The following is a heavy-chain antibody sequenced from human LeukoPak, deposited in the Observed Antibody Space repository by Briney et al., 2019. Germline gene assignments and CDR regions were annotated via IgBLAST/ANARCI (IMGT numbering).Heavy chain of an antibody. Sequence: PGGSLRLSCAVSGFSVTNNYMSWVRQAPGKGLEWVSVIYGGGSTYYADSVKGRFTISRDISKNTLYLQMNSLRAEDTAVYYCARDRYFDSSGYYYSDFWGQGTLVTVSS. J-gene: IGHJ4*02. CDR2: IYGGGST. CDR3: ARDRYFDSSGYYYSDF. V-gene: IGHV3-66*01. D-gene: IGHD3-22*01. CDR1: GFSVTNNY.